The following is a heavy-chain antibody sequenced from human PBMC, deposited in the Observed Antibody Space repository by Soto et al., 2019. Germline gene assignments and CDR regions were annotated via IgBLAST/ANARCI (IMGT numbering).Heavy chain of an antibody. CDR3: TSKFGQSFADAFDI. Sequence: PSETLSLTCAVSGDSISRSYWWSWVRQLPGKGLEWIGEIYHSGSTIYNPSLQSRVTLSVDKSKNEFSLMMSSVTDADTAVYYCTSKFGQSFADAFDIWGQGTMVTVSS. V-gene: IGHV4-4*02. CDR2: IYHSGST. CDR1: GDSISRSYW. D-gene: IGHD3-16*01. J-gene: IGHJ3*02.